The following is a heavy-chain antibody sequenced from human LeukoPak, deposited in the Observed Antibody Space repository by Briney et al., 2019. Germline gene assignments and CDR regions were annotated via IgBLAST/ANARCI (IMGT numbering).Heavy chain of an antibody. CDR1: GFTFDEYA. J-gene: IGHJ3*02. CDR2: ISWNSGSI. Sequence: GGSLRLSCAASGFTFDEYAMHWVRHAPGKGLEWVSGISWNSGSIGYADSVKGRFTISRDNAKNSLYLQMNSLRAEDTAVYYCARVLRDYDSRAYDAFDIWGQGTMVTVSS. V-gene: IGHV3-9*01. D-gene: IGHD3-22*01. CDR3: ARVLRDYDSRAYDAFDI.